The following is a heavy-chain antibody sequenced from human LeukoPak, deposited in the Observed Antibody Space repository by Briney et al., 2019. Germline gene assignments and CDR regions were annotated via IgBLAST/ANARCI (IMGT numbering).Heavy chain of an antibody. CDR1: GYTFTSYG. V-gene: IGHV1-18*01. Sequence: ASVKVSCKASGYTFTSYGISWVRQAPGQGLEWMGWISAYNGNTNYAQKLQGRVTMTTDTSTSTAYMELRSLRSDDTAVYYCARDGVNSSSSKFNRYYYYYMDVWGKGTTVTVSS. CDR2: ISAYNGNT. CDR3: ARDGVNSSSSKFNRYYYYYMDV. D-gene: IGHD6-6*01. J-gene: IGHJ6*03.